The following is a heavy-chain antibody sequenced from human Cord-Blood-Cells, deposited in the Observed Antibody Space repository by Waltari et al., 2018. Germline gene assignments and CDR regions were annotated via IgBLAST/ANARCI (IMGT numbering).Heavy chain of an antibody. D-gene: IGHD7-27*01. V-gene: IGHV3-30*18. CDR1: GFTFSSYG. J-gene: IGHJ4*02. Sequence: QVQLVESGGGVVQPGRSLRLSCAASGFTFSSYGMHWVRQAPGKGVEGVAVISYEGSNKYYADAVKGRFTISRDNSKNTLYLQMNSLRAEDTAVYYCAKSQGLGTYDYWGQGTLVTVSS. CDR3: AKSQGLGTYDY. CDR2: ISYEGSNK.